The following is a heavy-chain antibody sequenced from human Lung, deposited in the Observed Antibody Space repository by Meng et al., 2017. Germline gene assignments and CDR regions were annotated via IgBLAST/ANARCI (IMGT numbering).Heavy chain of an antibody. D-gene: IGHD6-13*01. CDR1: GYTFPDYG. V-gene: IGHV1-2*06. Sequence: LGQSGGESKKPGAYVTVSCKASGYTFPDYGLHWVRRAPGQGLEWMGRINPKSGDTHYAQRFQGRVTMTGDTSISTAYMELSGLRSDDTAMYYCARDEDISAAGKLFGDYWGQGTLVTVSS. CDR3: ARDEDISAAGKLFGDY. J-gene: IGHJ4*02. CDR2: INPKSGDT.